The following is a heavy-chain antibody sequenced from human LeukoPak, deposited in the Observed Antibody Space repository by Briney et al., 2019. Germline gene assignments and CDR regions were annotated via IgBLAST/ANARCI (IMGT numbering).Heavy chain of an antibody. J-gene: IGHJ4*02. V-gene: IGHV3-53*01. CDR3: ARGIGSTVFFDH. CDR1: GITVSSNY. D-gene: IGHD4-11*01. CDR2: MYSGGNT. Sequence: PGGSPRLSCAASGITVSSNYMSWVRQAPGKGLGWVSVMYSGGNTYYADSVKGRFTISRDKSKNTLYLQMNSLRAEDTAVYYCARGIGSTVFFDHWGQGTLVTVSS.